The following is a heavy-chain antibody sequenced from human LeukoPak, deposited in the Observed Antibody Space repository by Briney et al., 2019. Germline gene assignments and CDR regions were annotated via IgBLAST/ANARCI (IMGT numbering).Heavy chain of an antibody. Sequence: ASVKVSCKASGYTFTSYYMHWVRQAPGQGLEWMGIINPSGGSTSYAQKFQGRVTMTRDMSTSTVYMELSSLRSEDAAVYYCARGHADYAKLDYWGQGTLVTVSS. CDR1: GYTFTSYY. D-gene: IGHD4-17*01. V-gene: IGHV1-46*01. CDR3: ARGHADYAKLDY. J-gene: IGHJ4*02. CDR2: INPSGGST.